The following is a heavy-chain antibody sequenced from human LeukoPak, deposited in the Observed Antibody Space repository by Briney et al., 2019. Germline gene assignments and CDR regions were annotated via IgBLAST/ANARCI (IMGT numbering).Heavy chain of an antibody. V-gene: IGHV3-9*01. CDR3: ARGLNRFSSSWYRLAY. Sequence: GGSLRLSCAASGFTFDDYAMHWVRQAPGKGLEWVSGISWNSGSIGYADSVKGRFTISRDNAKNSLYLQMNSLRVEDTAVYYCARGLNRFSSSWYRLAYWGQGTLVTVSS. CDR1: GFTFDDYA. CDR2: ISWNSGSI. J-gene: IGHJ4*02. D-gene: IGHD6-13*01.